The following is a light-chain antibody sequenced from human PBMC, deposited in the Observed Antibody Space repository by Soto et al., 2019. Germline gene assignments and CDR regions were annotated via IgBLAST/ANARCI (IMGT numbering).Light chain of an antibody. Sequence: DIQMTQSPSTLSASVGDRVTITCRASQSTSSYLAWYQQKPGKAPKLLIYQASSLENGVPSSFSGSGSGTEFSLTISSLQPDDFATYYCQQYSSHSTFGQGTKVDI. CDR1: QSTSSY. J-gene: IGKJ1*01. CDR3: QQYSSHST. V-gene: IGKV1-5*03. CDR2: QAS.